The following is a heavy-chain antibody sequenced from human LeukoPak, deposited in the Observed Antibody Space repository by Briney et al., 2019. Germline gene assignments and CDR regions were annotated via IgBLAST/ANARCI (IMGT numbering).Heavy chain of an antibody. Sequence: GGSLRLSCAASGFTFSSYWMHWVRQAPGKGLVWVSRINTDGSSTSYADSVKGRFTISRDNAKNTLYLQMNSLRAEDTAVYYCARDRDYGDYGYFDYWGQGTLVTVSS. CDR2: INTDGSST. V-gene: IGHV3-74*01. J-gene: IGHJ4*02. CDR1: GFTFSSYW. D-gene: IGHD4-17*01. CDR3: ARDRDYGDYGYFDY.